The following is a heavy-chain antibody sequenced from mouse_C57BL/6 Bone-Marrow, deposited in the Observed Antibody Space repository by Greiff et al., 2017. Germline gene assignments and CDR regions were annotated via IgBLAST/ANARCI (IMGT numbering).Heavy chain of an antibody. CDR2: IWSGGST. CDR1: GFSLTSYG. CDR3: AKSLYYYAMDY. V-gene: IGHV2-2*01. Sequence: VKLVESGPGLVQPSQSLSITCTVSGFSLTSYGVHWVRQSPGKGLEWLGVIWSGGSTDYNAAFISRLSISKDNSKSQVFFKMNSLQADDTAIYYCAKSLYYYAMDYWGQGTSVTVSS. J-gene: IGHJ4*01. D-gene: IGHD6-1*01.